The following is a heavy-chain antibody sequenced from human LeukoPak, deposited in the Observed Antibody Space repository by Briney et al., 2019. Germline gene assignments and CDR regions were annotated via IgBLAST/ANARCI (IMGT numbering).Heavy chain of an antibody. D-gene: IGHD2-2*01. V-gene: IGHV1-69*05. CDR2: IIPIFGTA. CDR3: ARDRGYCSSTSCYSLHYYGMDV. CDR1: GGTFSSYA. J-gene: IGHJ6*02. Sequence: GASVKVSCKASGGTFSSYAISWVRQAPGQGLEWMGGIIPIFGTANYAQKFQGRVTMTRDTSTSTVYMELSSLRSEDTAVYYCARDRGYCSSTSCYSLHYYGMDVWGQGTTVTVSS.